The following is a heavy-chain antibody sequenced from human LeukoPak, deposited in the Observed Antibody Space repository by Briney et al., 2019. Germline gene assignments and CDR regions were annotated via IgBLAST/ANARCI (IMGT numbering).Heavy chain of an antibody. CDR3: PRYGSSWYYYYGMDA. V-gene: IGHV4-4*07. Sequence: RASETLSLTCTVSGGSISSYYWSWIRQPAGKGLEWIGRIYYSGSTNYNPSLKSRVTISVDTSKNQFSLKLSSVTAADTAVYYCPRYGSSWYYYYGMDAWGQGTPVTVSS. D-gene: IGHD6-13*01. J-gene: IGHJ6*02. CDR1: GGSISSYY. CDR2: IYYSGST.